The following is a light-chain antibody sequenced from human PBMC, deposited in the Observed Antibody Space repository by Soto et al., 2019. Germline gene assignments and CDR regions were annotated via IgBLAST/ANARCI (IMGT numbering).Light chain of an antibody. CDR3: GTWDSSLRGV. V-gene: IGLV1-51*01. CDR1: YSNIGNND. J-gene: IGLJ3*02. CDR2: DNY. Sequence: QSVLTQPPSVSAAPGQNVTISCSGSYSNIGNNDVSWYQQFPGTVPKLLIYDNYKRPSGIPDRFSGSKSGTSATLGISGLQTWYEADYYCGTWDSSLRGVFGGGTKVTVL.